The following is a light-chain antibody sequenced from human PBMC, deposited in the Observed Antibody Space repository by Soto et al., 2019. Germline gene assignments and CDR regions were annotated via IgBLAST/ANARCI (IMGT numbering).Light chain of an antibody. Sequence: DIQMPQSPSTLSASVGDRVTITCRASQSISSSLAWYQQKPGKATKLLIYDASSLESGVPSRFSVSGSGTEFTLTIRSLQPDDFANYYCQPYNSYSWTFGKGTKVEIK. J-gene: IGKJ1*01. V-gene: IGKV1-5*01. CDR1: QSISSS. CDR3: QPYNSYSWT. CDR2: DAS.